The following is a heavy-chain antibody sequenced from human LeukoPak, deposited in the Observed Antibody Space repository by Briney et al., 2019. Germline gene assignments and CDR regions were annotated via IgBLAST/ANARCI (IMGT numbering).Heavy chain of an antibody. CDR3: AREEDNCSGGSCPLDY. CDR2: INHSGST. Sequence: SETLSLTCAVYGGSFSGYYWSWIRQPPGKGLEWIGEINHSGSTNYNPSLKSRVTISVDTSKNQFSPKLSSVTAADTAVYYCAREEDNCSGGSCPLDYWGQGTLVTVSS. J-gene: IGHJ4*02. V-gene: IGHV4-34*01. CDR1: GGSFSGYY. D-gene: IGHD2-15*01.